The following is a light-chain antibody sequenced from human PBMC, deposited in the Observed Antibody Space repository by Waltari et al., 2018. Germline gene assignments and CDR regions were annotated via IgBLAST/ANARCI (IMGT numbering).Light chain of an antibody. CDR3: AVWDDNLSGVV. CDR1: SSNIGVNV. CDR2: TND. J-gene: IGLJ1*01. Sequence: QSVLTQSPSASGTPGQRVTISCSGSSSNIGVNVVNWYQHFPGTAPRLLIFTNDQRPSGVPDRFSGSKSGTSASLAISGLQSEDEADYYCAVWDDNLSGVVFGAGTKVAVL. V-gene: IGLV1-44*01.